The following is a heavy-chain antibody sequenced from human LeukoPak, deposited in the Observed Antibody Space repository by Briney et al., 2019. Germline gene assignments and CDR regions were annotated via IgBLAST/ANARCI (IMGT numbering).Heavy chain of an antibody. V-gene: IGHV3-48*01. CDR2: ISSNSRTT. J-gene: IGHJ4*02. CDR3: ARVTQLGGGDRGDY. D-gene: IGHD3-16*01. Sequence: GGSLRLSCAASGFAFSSYSMDWVRQAPWKGLELVSYISSNSRTTYYADSVKGRFTISRDNAKNSLYLQMNSLRVEDTAVYYWARVTQLGGGDRGDYWGQGTLVTVSS. CDR1: GFAFSSYS.